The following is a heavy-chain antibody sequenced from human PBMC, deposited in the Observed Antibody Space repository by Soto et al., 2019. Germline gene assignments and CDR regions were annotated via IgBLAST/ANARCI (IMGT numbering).Heavy chain of an antibody. D-gene: IGHD6-13*01. Sequence: QVPLVESGGGLVKPGGSLRLSCAVSGFTFSDYYMTWIRQAPGKGLEWVSYISSSTSHTNYADSVKGRFTISRDYAKNSLFLQMNSLRAEDTAVYYCARGRGAAADYFDFWGQGTLVTVSS. V-gene: IGHV3-11*05. CDR1: GFTFSDYY. CDR3: ARGRGAAADYFDF. CDR2: ISSSTSHT. J-gene: IGHJ4*02.